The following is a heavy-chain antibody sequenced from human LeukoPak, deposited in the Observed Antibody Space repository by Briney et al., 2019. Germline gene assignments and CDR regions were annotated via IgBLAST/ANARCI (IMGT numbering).Heavy chain of an antibody. CDR2: MNPNSGNT. J-gene: IGHJ4*02. CDR3: ARLITDYGDYVDY. D-gene: IGHD4-17*01. V-gene: IGHV1-8*02. CDR1: GGTFSSYD. Sequence: ASVKVSCKASGGTFSSYDINWVRQAPGQGLEWMGWMNPNSGNTGYAQKFQGRVTMTRNTSISTAYMELSSMRSEDTAVYYCARLITDYGDYVDYWGQGTLVTVSS.